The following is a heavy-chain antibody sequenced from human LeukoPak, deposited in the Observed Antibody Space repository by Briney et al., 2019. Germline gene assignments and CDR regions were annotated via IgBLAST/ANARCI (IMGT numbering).Heavy chain of an antibody. CDR2: IGTTGTST. CDR3: AKSTVRMAAAGDFDY. Sequence: GGSLRLSCAASGITFSSYAMSWVRLAPGKGVEWVSGIGTTGTSTYYADSVKGRFTISRDNSRNTLYLQMNSLRADDTAVYYCAKSTVRMAAAGDFDYWGQGTLVTVSS. D-gene: IGHD6-13*01. CDR1: GITFSSYA. V-gene: IGHV3-23*01. J-gene: IGHJ4*02.